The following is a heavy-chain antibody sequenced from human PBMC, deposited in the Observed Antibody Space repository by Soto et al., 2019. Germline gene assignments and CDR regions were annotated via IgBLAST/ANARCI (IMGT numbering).Heavy chain of an antibody. J-gene: IGHJ5*02. V-gene: IGHV4-30-4*01. D-gene: IGHD2-8*01. CDR2: IYYSGST. Sequence: SETLSLTCTVSGVSISSGDYYWSWIRQPPGKGLEWIGYIYYSGSTYYNPSLKSRVTISVDTSKNQFSLKLSSVTAADTAVYYCAREVYAANWFDPWGQGTLVTVSS. CDR3: AREVYAANWFDP. CDR1: GVSISSGDYY.